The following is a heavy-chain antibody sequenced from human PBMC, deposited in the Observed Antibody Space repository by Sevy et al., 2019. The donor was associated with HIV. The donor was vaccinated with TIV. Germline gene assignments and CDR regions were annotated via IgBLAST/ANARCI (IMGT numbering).Heavy chain of an antibody. CDR2: ISSSSSYI. V-gene: IGHV3-21*01. J-gene: IGHJ4*02. CDR3: TKNTAAAGAGGFDY. Sequence: GGSLRLSCAASGFTFSSYSMNWVRQAPGKGLEWVSSISSSSSYIYYADSVKGRFTISRDNAKNSLYLQMNSLRAEDTAVYYCTKNTAAAGAGGFDYWGQGTLVTVSS. CDR1: GFTFSSYS. D-gene: IGHD6-13*01.